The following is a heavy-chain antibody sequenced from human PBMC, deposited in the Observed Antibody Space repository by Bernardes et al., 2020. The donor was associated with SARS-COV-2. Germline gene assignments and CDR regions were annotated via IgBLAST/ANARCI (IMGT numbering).Heavy chain of an antibody. J-gene: IGHJ3*02. D-gene: IGHD6-19*01. V-gene: IGHV3-64*02. CDR2: ISSNGGST. Sequence: GGSLRLSCAASGFTFSSYAMHWVRQAPGKGLAYVSAISSNGGSTYYADSVKGRFTISRDNSKNTLYLQMGSLRAEDMAVYYCGSGWYNAFDIWGQGTMVTVSS. CDR3: GSGWYNAFDI. CDR1: GFTFSSYA.